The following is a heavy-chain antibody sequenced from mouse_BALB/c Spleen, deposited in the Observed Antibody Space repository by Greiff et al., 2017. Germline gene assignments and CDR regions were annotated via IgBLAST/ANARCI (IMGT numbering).Heavy chain of an antibody. Sequence: EVQLQESGPELVKPGASVKISCKASGYTFTDYNMHWVKQSHGKSLEWIGYIYPYNGGTGYNQKFKSKATLTVDNSSSTAYMELRSLTSEDSAVYYCLYYGNYGAMDYWGQGTSVTVSS. CDR3: LYYGNYGAMDY. V-gene: IGHV1S29*02. CDR2: IYPYNGGT. CDR1: GYTFTDYN. D-gene: IGHD2-1*01. J-gene: IGHJ4*01.